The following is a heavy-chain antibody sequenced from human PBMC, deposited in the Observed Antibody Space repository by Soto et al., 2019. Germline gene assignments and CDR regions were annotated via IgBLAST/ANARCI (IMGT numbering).Heavy chain of an antibody. CDR2: MNPNSGNR. CDR3: ARVGMGSSSEDFQH. Sequence: QVQLVQSGAEVKKPGASVKVSCKASGYSFTSYDINWVRQATGQGLEWMGWMNPNSGNRGYAQKFQGRVTRTRNPSISTANMELSSLRSEDTAVYYCARVGMGSSSEDFQHWGQGTLVTVSS. CDR1: GYSFTSYD. J-gene: IGHJ1*01. V-gene: IGHV1-8*01. D-gene: IGHD6-6*01.